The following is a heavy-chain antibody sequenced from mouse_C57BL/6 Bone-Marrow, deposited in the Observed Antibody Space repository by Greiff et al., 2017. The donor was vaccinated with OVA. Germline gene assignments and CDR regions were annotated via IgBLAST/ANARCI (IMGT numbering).Heavy chain of an antibody. J-gene: IGHJ2*01. Sequence: QVQLKQPGAELVKPGASVKVSCKASGYTFTSYWMHWVKQRPGQGLEWIGRIHPSDSDTNYNQKFKGKATLTVDKSSSTAYMQLSSLTSEDSAVYYCAIGAPNWGYFDYWGQGTTLTVSS. V-gene: IGHV1-74*01. D-gene: IGHD4-1*01. CDR3: AIGAPNWGYFDY. CDR2: IHPSDSDT. CDR1: GYTFTSYW.